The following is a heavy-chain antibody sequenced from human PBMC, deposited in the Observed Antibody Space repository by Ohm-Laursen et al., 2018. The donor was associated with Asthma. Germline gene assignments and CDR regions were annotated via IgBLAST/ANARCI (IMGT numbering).Heavy chain of an antibody. CDR1: GYTFTSYA. V-gene: IGHV7-4-1*02. Sequence: SVKVSCKASGYTFTSYAMNWVRQAPGQGLEWMGWINTNTGNPTYAQGFTGRFVFSLDTSVSTAYLQISSLKAEDTAVYYCASPGGKDYDFWSGYSNYYYYGMDVWGQGTTVTVSS. J-gene: IGHJ6*02. CDR3: ASPGGKDYDFWSGYSNYYYYGMDV. CDR2: INTNTGNP. D-gene: IGHD3-3*01.